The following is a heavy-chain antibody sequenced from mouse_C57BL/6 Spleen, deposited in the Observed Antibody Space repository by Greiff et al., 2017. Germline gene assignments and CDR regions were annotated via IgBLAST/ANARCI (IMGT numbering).Heavy chain of an antibody. D-gene: IGHD3-3*01. CDR1: GFTFSSYA. V-gene: IGHV5-4*03. J-gene: IGHJ2*01. Sequence: EVKVVESGGGLVKPGGSLKLSCAASGFTFSSYAMSWVRQTPEKRLEWVATISDGGSYTYYPDNVKGRFTISRDNAKNNLYLQMSHLKSEDTTMYYCARRAGYFDYWGQGTTLTVSS. CDR3: ARRAGYFDY. CDR2: ISDGGSYT.